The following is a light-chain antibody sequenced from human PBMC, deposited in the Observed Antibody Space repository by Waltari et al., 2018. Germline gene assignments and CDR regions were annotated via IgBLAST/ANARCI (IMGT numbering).Light chain of an antibody. CDR2: RDD. CDR3: AAWDGSLSGV. Sequence: QSVLTQPPSASGTPGQRVTISCSGSNSNIGNNYVSWYQQLPGTAPKLLIYRDDQRPSWVPDRFSGSKSGTSASLAISRLRSEDEADYYCAAWDGSLSGVFGAGTKLTVL. V-gene: IGLV1-47*01. J-gene: IGLJ3*02. CDR1: NSNIGNNY.